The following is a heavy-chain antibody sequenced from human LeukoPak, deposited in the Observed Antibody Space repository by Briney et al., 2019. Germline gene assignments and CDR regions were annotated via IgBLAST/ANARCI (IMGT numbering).Heavy chain of an antibody. CDR3: ARLRSGSSGAYDI. V-gene: IGHV4-59*08. J-gene: IGHJ3*02. CDR2: IYYSETI. D-gene: IGHD6-25*01. CDR1: DASIINYY. Sequence: SETLSLTCTVSDASIINYYWTWMRQPPGKGLEWIGHIYYSETINYNPSLESRVTISLDTSKSQFSLRLSSVAAADTAVYYCARLRSGSSGAYDIWSQGTLVTVSS.